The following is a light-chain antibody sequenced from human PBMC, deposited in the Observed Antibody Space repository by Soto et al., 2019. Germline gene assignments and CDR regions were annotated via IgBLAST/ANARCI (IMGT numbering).Light chain of an antibody. J-gene: IGKJ2*02. Sequence: DIQMTQSPSTLSASVGDRVTITCRASQSISSWLAWYQQKPGKAPKLLIYKASSLESGVPSRFSGSGSGTEFTLTISSLQPDDFATYYCQQYNSYSPWTFGQGPKLEIK. CDR1: QSISSW. CDR2: KAS. CDR3: QQYNSYSPWT. V-gene: IGKV1-5*03.